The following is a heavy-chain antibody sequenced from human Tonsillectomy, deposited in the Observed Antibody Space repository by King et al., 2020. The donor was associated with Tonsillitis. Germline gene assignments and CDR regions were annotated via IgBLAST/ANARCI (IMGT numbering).Heavy chain of an antibody. CDR3: ARGYSYDSSGYLNYFDY. CDR1: GGSISSYY. Sequence: VQLQESGPGLVKPSETLSLTCTVSGGSISSYYWSWIRQPPGKGLEWIGYIYYSGSTNYNPSLKSRVTISVDTSKNQFSLKLSSVTAADTAVYYCARGYSYDSSGYLNYFDYWGQGTLVTVSS. V-gene: IGHV4-59*01. J-gene: IGHJ4*02. D-gene: IGHD3-22*01. CDR2: IYYSGST.